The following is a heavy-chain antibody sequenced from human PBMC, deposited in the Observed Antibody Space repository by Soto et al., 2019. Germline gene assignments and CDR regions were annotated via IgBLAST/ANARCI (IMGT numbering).Heavy chain of an antibody. J-gene: IGHJ4*02. CDR1: GASISRTGFH. CDR2: LYEGETT. CDR3: ARRGSGHTFDY. D-gene: IGHD3-10*01. V-gene: IGHV4-39*01. Sequence: SETLSLTCAVSGASISRTGFHWGWIRQPPGQGLEWIGSLYEGETTFYNSSLKSRVTISADTSKNHFSLKLSSVTAADTAVYYCARRGSGHTFDYWGQGTLVTVSS.